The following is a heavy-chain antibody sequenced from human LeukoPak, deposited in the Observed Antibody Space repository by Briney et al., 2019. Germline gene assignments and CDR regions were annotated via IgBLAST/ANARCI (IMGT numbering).Heavy chain of an antibody. V-gene: IGHV4-59*12. CDR3: AREGGPYRPLDY. Sequence: TSETLSLTCTVSAGSISTYYWSWIRQPPGKGLEWIGNIYYSGSTSYNPSLNSRLTISVDTFKNQFSLRLSPVTAADTAVYYCAREGGPYRPLDYSGQGTLVTVSS. J-gene: IGHJ4*02. CDR1: AGSISTYY. CDR2: IYYSGST.